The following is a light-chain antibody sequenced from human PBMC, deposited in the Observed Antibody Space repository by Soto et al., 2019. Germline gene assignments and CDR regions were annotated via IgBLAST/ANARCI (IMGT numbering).Light chain of an antibody. CDR1: QSVSSNY. CDR2: GAS. Sequence: EIVLTQSPGTLSLSPGERATLSCRASQSVSSNYITWYQQKPGQAPRRLIFGASSRATGIPDRFSGSGSGTDFTLTISRLEPEDFEAYYCQQYGSSTSTSGQGTKVEIK. CDR3: QQYGSSTST. J-gene: IGKJ1*01. V-gene: IGKV3-20*01.